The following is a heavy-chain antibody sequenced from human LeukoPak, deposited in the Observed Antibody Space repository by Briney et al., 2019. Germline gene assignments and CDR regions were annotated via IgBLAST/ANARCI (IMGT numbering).Heavy chain of an antibody. D-gene: IGHD3-9*01. J-gene: IGHJ3*02. CDR2: IYTSGST. V-gene: IGHV4-61*02. Sequence: SETLSLTCTVSGGSISSGSYYWSWIRQPAGKGLEWIGRIYTSGSTNYNPSLKSRVTISVDTSKNQFSLKLSSVTAADTAVYYCARMRLYYDILTGYAGAFDIWGQGTMVTVSS. CDR1: GGSISSGSYY. CDR3: ARMRLYYDILTGYAGAFDI.